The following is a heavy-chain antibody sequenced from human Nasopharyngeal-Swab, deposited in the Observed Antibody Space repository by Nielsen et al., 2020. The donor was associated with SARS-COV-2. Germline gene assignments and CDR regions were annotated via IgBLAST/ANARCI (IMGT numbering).Heavy chain of an antibody. Sequence: GSLRLSCTVSGGSISSTSYYWGWIRQPPGKGLQWLGIIYYRGSTYYNPALKSRVTISVDTSKNQFFLKLNSVTAADTAVYYCAKSRIDMIVVALFDHWGQGTLVTVSS. V-gene: IGHV4-39*01. CDR3: AKSRIDMIVVALFDH. J-gene: IGHJ4*02. D-gene: IGHD3-22*01. CDR1: GGSISSTSYY. CDR2: IYYRGST.